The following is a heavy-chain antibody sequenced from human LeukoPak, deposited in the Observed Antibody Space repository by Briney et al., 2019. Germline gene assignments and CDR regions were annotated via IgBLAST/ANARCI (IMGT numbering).Heavy chain of an antibody. J-gene: IGHJ6*03. CDR1: GYTFTSYD. CDR3: ARDSFPETLQQLVRDYYYYMDV. CDR2: INPNSGGT. D-gene: IGHD6-13*01. V-gene: IGHV1-2*02. Sequence: ASVKVSCKASGYTFTSYDINWVRQAPGQGLEWMGWINPNSGGTNYAQKFQGRVTMTRDTSISTAYMELSRLRSDDTAVYYCARDSFPETLQQLVRDYYYYMDVWGKGTTVTVSS.